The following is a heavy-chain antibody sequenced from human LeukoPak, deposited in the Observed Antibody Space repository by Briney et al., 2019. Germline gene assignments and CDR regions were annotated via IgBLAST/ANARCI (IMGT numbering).Heavy chain of an antibody. CDR1: GFTFSSYA. CDR3: ARDWPTIAAAGTIPEYFQH. V-gene: IGHV3-23*01. Sequence: GGSLRLSCAASGFTFSSYAMSWVRQAPGKGLEWVSGISGGGSITYYADSVKGRFTISRDNSKNTLYLQMNSLRAEDTAVYYCARDWPTIAAAGTIPEYFQHWGQGTLVTVSS. D-gene: IGHD6-13*01. J-gene: IGHJ1*01. CDR2: ISGGGSIT.